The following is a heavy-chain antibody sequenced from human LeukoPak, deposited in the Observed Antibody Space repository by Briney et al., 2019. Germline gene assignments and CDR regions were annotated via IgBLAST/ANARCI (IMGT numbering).Heavy chain of an antibody. J-gene: IGHJ4*02. V-gene: IGHV3-30*04. CDR1: GFTFSSYA. D-gene: IGHD4-11*01. CDR2: ISYDGSNK. Sequence: GGSLRLSCAASGFTFSSYAMHWVRQPPGKGLEWVAVISYDGSNKYYADSVKGRFTISRDNSKNTLYLQMNSLRAEDTAVYYCARDLSPSTTAYFDYWGQGTLVTVSS. CDR3: ARDLSPSTTAYFDY.